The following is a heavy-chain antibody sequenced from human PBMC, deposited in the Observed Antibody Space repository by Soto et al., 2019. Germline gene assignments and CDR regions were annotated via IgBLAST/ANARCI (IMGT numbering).Heavy chain of an antibody. CDR2: ISYDGSNK. J-gene: IGHJ4*02. CDR3: ARERMYEGYFDY. CDR1: GFTFSSYA. V-gene: IGHV3-30-3*01. Sequence: QVQLVESGGGVVQPGRSLRVSCAASGFTFSSYAMHWVRQAPGKGLEWVAVISYDGSNKYYADSVKGRFTISRDNSKNTLYLQMNSLRAEDTAVYYCARERMYEGYFDYWGQGTLVTVSS. D-gene: IGHD2-8*01.